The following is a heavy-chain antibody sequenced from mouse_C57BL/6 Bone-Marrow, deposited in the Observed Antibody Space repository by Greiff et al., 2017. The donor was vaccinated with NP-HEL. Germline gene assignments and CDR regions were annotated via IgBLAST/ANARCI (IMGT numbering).Heavy chain of an antibody. D-gene: IGHD1-1*01. J-gene: IGHJ3*01. CDR1: GFTFSDYY. Sequence: EVQRVESGGGLVQPGGSLKLSCAASGFTFSDYYMYWVRQTPEKRLEWVAYISNGGGSTYYPDTVKGRFTISGDNAKNTLYLQMSRLKSEDTAMYYCASPIDYGSSLWFAYWGQGTLVTVSA. V-gene: IGHV5-12*01. CDR3: ASPIDYGSSLWFAY. CDR2: ISNGGGST.